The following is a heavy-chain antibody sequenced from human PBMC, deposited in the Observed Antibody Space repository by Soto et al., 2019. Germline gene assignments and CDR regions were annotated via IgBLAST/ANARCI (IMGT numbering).Heavy chain of an antibody. J-gene: IGHJ5*02. D-gene: IGHD3-16*01. CDR1: GGSMSNYY. Sequence: QVQLQESGPGLAKPSETLSLTCTVSGGSMSNYYWSWIRQPPGKGLEWIGYIYYSGTTSYSPSLKSRVTISIDTSKNQFSLKLSSVTAADTAVYYCARWGRILSAAGYIGGWFDPWGQGTLVTVSS. CDR3: ARWGRILSAAGYIGGWFDP. V-gene: IGHV4-59*01. CDR2: IYYSGTT.